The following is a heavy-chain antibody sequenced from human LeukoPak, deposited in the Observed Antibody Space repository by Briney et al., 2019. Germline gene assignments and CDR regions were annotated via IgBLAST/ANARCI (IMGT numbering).Heavy chain of an antibody. D-gene: IGHD5-18*01. CDR3: ARVAFSYGSPSLGYYYYYGLDV. CDR1: GFTFRTYA. V-gene: IGHV3-23*01. CDR2: MSGSGGST. J-gene: IGHJ6*02. Sequence: PGGSLRLSCAASGFTFRTYAMSGVGQAPGQGLEWVSGMSGSGGSTYYADPVKGPLTISRDNSKNTLYLQMNSLRAEDAAVYYCARVAFSYGSPSLGYYYYYGLDVWGQGTTVTVSS.